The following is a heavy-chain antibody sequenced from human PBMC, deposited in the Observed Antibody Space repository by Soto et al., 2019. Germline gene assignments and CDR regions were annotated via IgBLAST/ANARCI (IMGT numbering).Heavy chain of an antibody. D-gene: IGHD3-3*01. CDR1: TASISIGVDC. J-gene: IGHJ4*02. Sequence: SQRMSPACTLATASISIGVDCCNWLRQPPGSGLQWRRYIYYSGNTNYNPSRKSQVTITVATSKNEFTLKLSPGTATATAVYSCDSAIESLGVARHFDYWGQGALVTVSS. CDR3: DSAIESLGVARHFDY. CDR2: IYYSGNT. V-gene: IGHV4-30-4*08.